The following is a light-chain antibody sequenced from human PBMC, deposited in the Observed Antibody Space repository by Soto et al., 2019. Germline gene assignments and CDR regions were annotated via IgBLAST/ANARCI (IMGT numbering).Light chain of an antibody. CDR1: SSDVGGYNS. V-gene: IGLV2-14*01. J-gene: IGLJ1*01. Sequence: QSALTQPASVSGSPGQSITISCSGSSSDVGGYNSVSWYQQHPGKAPKLLIYEVTNRPSGVSNRFSGSKSGSTASLTISWLQAEDEAHYYCNSYTSSGTYVFGTVTKLTVL. CDR3: NSYTSSGTYV. CDR2: EVT.